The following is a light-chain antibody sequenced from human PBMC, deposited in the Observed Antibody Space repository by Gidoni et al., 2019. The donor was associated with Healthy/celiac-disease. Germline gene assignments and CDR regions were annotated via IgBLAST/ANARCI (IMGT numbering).Light chain of an antibody. CDR2: DAS. CDR1: QSVSSY. V-gene: IGKV3-11*01. J-gene: IGKJ2*01. Sequence: DIASTQSPATLSLSPGERATLSCSASQSVSSYLAWYQQKPRKAPRLLIYDASNRATGIPARFSGSGSGTDFTLTISSLEPEDFAVYYCQQRSNWYTFGQGTKLDIK. CDR3: QQRSNWYT.